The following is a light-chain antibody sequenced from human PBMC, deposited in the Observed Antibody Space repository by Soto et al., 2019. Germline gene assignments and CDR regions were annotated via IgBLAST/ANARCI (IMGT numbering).Light chain of an antibody. CDR2: EVS. J-gene: IGLJ1*01. V-gene: IGLV2-23*02. CDR1: SSDVGSYNL. CDR3: CSYAGSSTYV. Sequence: QSVLTQPASVSGSPGQSITISSNGTSSDVGSYNLVSWYQQHPGKAPKLMIYEVSKRPSGVSNRFSGSKSGNTASLTISGLQAEDEADYYCCSYAGSSTYVFGTGTKVTVL.